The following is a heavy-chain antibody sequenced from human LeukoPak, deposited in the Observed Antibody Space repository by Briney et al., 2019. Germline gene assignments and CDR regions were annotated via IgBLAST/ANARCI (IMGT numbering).Heavy chain of an antibody. Sequence: SETLSLTCTVSGDSISTYYWSWIRQPPGKGLEWIGYIYYSGSTNYNPSLKSRVTISVDTSKNQFSLKLSSVTAADTAVYYCARGKVSSSTLWGQGTLVTVSS. J-gene: IGHJ4*02. CDR3: ARGKVSSSTL. D-gene: IGHD6-6*01. CDR1: GDSISTYY. CDR2: IYYSGST. V-gene: IGHV4-59*01.